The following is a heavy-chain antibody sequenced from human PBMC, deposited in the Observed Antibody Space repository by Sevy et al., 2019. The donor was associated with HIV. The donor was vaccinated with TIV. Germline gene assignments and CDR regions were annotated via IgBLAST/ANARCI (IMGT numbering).Heavy chain of an antibody. V-gene: IGHV4-59*01. J-gene: IGHJ6*02. D-gene: IGHD6-13*01. Sequence: SETLSLTCTVSGDSIDSNYWNWIRQPPGKGLEWIGYLYYSGVTNYNPSLKSRVTISVDTSKNQFSLKLRSVTAADTAVYYCARAATAPNGMDVWGQGTTVTVSS. CDR2: LYYSGVT. CDR1: GDSIDSNY. CDR3: ARAATAPNGMDV.